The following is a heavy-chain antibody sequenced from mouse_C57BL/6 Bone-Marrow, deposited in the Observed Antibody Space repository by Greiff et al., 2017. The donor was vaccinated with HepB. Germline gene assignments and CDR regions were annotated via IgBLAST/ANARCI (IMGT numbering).Heavy chain of an antibody. D-gene: IGHD1-1*01. CDR2: ISDGGSYT. Sequence: DVKLVESGGGLVKPGGSLKLSCAASGFTFSSYAMSWVRQTPEKRLEWVATISDGGSYTYYPDNVKGRFTISRDNAKNNLYLQMSHLKSEDTAMYYCARVYGSSYDAMDYWGQGTSVTVSS. CDR3: ARVYGSSYDAMDY. CDR1: GFTFSSYA. J-gene: IGHJ4*01. V-gene: IGHV5-4*03.